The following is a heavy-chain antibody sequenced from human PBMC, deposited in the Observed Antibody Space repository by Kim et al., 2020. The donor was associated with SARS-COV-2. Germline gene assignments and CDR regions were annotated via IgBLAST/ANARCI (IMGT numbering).Heavy chain of an antibody. CDR1: GGSISFYY. D-gene: IGHD2-2*01. V-gene: IGHV4-59*01. CDR2: IYNSGST. CDR3: ARVALGYCSSTGCHKGFDP. J-gene: IGHJ5*02. Sequence: SETLSLTCTVSGGSISFYYWTWIRQPPGKGLEWIGYIYNSGSTNYNPSLKSRVTISVDTSKNQFSLKLSSVTAADTAVYYCARVALGYCSSTGCHKGFDPWGQGTLVTVSS.